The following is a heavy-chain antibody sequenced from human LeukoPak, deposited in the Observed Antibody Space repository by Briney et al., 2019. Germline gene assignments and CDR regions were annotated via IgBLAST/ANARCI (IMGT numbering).Heavy chain of an antibody. V-gene: IGHV1-8*03. CDR3: ASGYSGSLEDAFDT. Sequence: ASVKVSCKASGYTFTSYDINWVRQATGQGLEWMGWMNPNSGNTGYAQKFQGRVTITRNTSISTAYMELSSLRSEDTAVYYCASGYSGSLEDAFDTWGQGTMVTVSS. CDR2: MNPNSGNT. J-gene: IGHJ3*02. D-gene: IGHD1-26*01. CDR1: GYTFTSYD.